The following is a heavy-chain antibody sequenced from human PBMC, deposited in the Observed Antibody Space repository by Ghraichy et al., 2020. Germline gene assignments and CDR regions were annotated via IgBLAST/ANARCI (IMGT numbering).Heavy chain of an antibody. Sequence: GGSLRLSCAASGFTFSTYAMTWVRQAPGKGLEWVSSISGSGANTYYADSVKGRFTISRDNSKNTLYLQMNSLGAEDTALYYCASRACGASCSRIHQWLPLDYWGQGTLVTVSS. J-gene: IGHJ4*02. D-gene: IGHD5-18*01. V-gene: IGHV3-23*01. CDR2: ISGSGANT. CDR3: ASRACGASCSRIHQWLPLDY. CDR1: GFTFSTYA.